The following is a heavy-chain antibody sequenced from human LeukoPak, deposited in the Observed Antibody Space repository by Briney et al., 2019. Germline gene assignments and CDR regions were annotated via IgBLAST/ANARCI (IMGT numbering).Heavy chain of an antibody. CDR3: ARDPIAAALHMDV. J-gene: IGHJ6*03. CDR1: GFTFSSYW. D-gene: IGHD6-13*01. V-gene: IGHV3-74*01. CDR2: INSDGSST. Sequence: PGGSLRLSCAASGFTFSSYWMHWVRQAPGKGLVWVSRINSDGSSTNYADSVKGRFTISRDNAKNTLYLQMNSLRAEDTAVYYCARDPIAAALHMDVWGKGTTVTISS.